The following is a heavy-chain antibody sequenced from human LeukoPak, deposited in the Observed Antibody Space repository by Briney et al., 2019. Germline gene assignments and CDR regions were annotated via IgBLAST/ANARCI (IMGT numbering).Heavy chain of an antibody. Sequence: SETLSLTCTVAGLSITTYYWGWLRQPPGKGLEWVGLIHYRGSTTYNPSLKRRVTISIDTSTNQFSLPLNSVTAAHTAVYYCARDIREVGESHYFDYWGQGILVTVTS. CDR1: GLSITTYY. J-gene: IGHJ4*02. CDR3: ARDIREVGESHYFDY. D-gene: IGHD1-26*01. V-gene: IGHV4-59*01. CDR2: IHYRGST.